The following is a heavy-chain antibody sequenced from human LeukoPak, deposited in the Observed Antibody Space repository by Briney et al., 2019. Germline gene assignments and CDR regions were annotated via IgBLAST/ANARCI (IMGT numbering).Heavy chain of an antibody. V-gene: IGHV4-61*02. CDR3: ARHSSNYYDSSGSLDP. CDR2: IYSCSGST. Sequence: SETLSLTCTVSGGSISSGSYYWSWIRQPAGKGLEWIGRIYSCSGSTNYNPSLKSRVTISVDTSKNQFSLKLSSVTAADTAVYYCARHSSNYYDSSGSLDPWGQGTLVTVSS. D-gene: IGHD3-22*01. CDR1: GGSISSGSYY. J-gene: IGHJ5*02.